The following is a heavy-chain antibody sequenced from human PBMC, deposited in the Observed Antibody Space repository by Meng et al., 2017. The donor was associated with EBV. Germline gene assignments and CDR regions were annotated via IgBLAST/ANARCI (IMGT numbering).Heavy chain of an antibody. J-gene: IGHJ4*02. CDR3: ASESGRGYTPDY. Sequence: VQLVQTAAEVKKPGASVKVSCKTSGGPFRYYAISWVRQAPGQGLEWLGGFLPRLGAPNYAQKFHGRVKITADESTSTHYMDLSSLRSEDTAIYYCASESGRGYTPDYWGQGTLLTVSS. CDR2: FLPRLGAP. CDR1: GGPFRYYA. D-gene: IGHD3-10*01. V-gene: IGHV1-69*01.